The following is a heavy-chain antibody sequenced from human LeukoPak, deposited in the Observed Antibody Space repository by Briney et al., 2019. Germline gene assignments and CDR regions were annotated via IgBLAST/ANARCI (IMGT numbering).Heavy chain of an antibody. CDR1: GESLNSYY. Sequence: PSETLSLTCAVYGESLNSYYWSWVRQPPGEGLEWIGEIYESGTTDDNPSLKSRVTISMVPSKQQFSLSLSSVTAADTAVYYCARGAWATRLGSWGLGTPVIVS. V-gene: IGHV4-34*01. CDR3: ARGAWATRLGS. CDR2: IYESGTT. J-gene: IGHJ4*02. D-gene: IGHD2-15*01.